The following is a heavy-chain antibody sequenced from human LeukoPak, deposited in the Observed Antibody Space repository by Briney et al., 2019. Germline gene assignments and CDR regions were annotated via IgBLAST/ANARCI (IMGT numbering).Heavy chain of an antibody. CDR1: GFTFSSYS. CDR3: AKDNAAGYSSGWHNY. D-gene: IGHD6-19*01. Sequence: GGSLRLSCAASGFTFSSYSMSWVRQAPGKGLEWVSTLSGPGGTTYIADSVKGRFTISRDNSKNTLYLQMNSLRAEDTAVYYCAKDNAAGYSSGWHNYWGQGTLVTVSS. J-gene: IGHJ4*02. V-gene: IGHV3-23*01. CDR2: LSGPGGTT.